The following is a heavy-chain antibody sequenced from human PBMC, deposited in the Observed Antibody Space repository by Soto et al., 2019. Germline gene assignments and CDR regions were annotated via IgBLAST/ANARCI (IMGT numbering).Heavy chain of an antibody. CDR3: ARDWNDDAFDI. CDR1: GFTFSNYW. J-gene: IGHJ3*02. V-gene: IGHV3-74*01. D-gene: IGHD1-1*01. CDR2: INADGSST. Sequence: PGGSLRLSCAASGFTFSNYWMHWVRQAPGKGLVWVSRINADGSSTSYADSVKGRFTISRDNSKNTLYLQMNSLRAEDTAVYYCARDWNDDAFDIWGQGTMVTVSS.